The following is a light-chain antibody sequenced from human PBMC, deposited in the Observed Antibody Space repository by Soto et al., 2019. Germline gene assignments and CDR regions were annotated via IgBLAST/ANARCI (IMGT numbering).Light chain of an antibody. CDR3: QQYNSYPRT. CDR1: QTISNW. CDR2: KAS. V-gene: IGKV1-5*03. J-gene: IGKJ1*01. Sequence: DIQVTQSPSTLSASVGDRVTITCRASQTISNWLAWYQQKPGKATKLLIYKASGLESGVPSRFSGSGSGTEFTLTISSLQPDDFATYHCQQYNSYPRTFGQGTKVEIK.